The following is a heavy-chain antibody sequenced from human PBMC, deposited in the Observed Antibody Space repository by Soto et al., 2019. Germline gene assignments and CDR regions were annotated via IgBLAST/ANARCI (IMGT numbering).Heavy chain of an antibody. J-gene: IGHJ4*02. Sequence: EVQLLESGGGLVQPGGSLRLSCAASGFTFSSYAMSWVRQAPGKGLEWVSAISGSGGSTYYADSVKGRFTISRDNSKNTLYLQMNSLRAEDTAVYYCAKDPAYYDSSGYYYFDYWGQGTLVTVSS. CDR3: AKDPAYYDSSGYYYFDY. CDR1: GFTFSSYA. D-gene: IGHD3-22*01. CDR2: ISGSGGST. V-gene: IGHV3-23*01.